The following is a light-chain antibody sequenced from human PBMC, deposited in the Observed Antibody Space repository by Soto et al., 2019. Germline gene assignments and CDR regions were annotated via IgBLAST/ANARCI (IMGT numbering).Light chain of an antibody. CDR1: SSDVGGYNY. V-gene: IGLV2-11*01. Sequence: QSALTQPRSVSGSPGQSVTISCTGTSSDVGGYNYVSWCQQHPGKAPKVAIFDVSKRPSGVPDRFSGSKSGNTASLTISGLQAEDEADYYCCSYAGTYILVFGGGTKVTVL. CDR2: DVS. J-gene: IGLJ2*01. CDR3: CSYAGTYILV.